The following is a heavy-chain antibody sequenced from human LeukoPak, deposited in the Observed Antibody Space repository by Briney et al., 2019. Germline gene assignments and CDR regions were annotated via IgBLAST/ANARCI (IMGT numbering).Heavy chain of an antibody. J-gene: IGHJ4*02. CDR3: VRHFNSVATMQIDY. D-gene: IGHD5-12*01. CDR2: ISYDGSNK. Sequence: GRSLRLSCAASGFTFSSYAMHWVRQAPGKGLEWVAVISYDGSNKYYADSVKGRFTISRDNARNSVYLEMTSLRVEDTAFYHCVRHFNSVATMQIDYWGQGILVSVSS. CDR1: GFTFSSYA. V-gene: IGHV3-30-3*01.